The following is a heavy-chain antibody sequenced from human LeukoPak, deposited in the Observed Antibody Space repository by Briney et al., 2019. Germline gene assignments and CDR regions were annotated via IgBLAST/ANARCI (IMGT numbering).Heavy chain of an antibody. CDR3: AKDQIYYDSSGYYGLAEYFQH. CDR1: GFTFSSYA. D-gene: IGHD3-22*01. V-gene: IGHV3-23*01. CDR2: ISGRGGST. Sequence: LTGASLRLSCAASGFTFSSYAMSWVRQAPGKGLEWVSAISGRGGSTYYADSVKGRFTISRDNSENTLYLQMNSLRAEDTAVYYCAKDQIYYDSSGYYGLAEYFQHWGQGTLVTVSS. J-gene: IGHJ1*01.